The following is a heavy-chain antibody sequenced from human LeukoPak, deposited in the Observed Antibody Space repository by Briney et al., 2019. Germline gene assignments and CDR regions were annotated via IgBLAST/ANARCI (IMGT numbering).Heavy chain of an antibody. Sequence: SETLSLTCTVSGGSVSSYYWSWIRQPPGKGLEWIGYIYYSGSTNYNPSLKSRVTISVDTSKNQFSLKLSSVTAADTAVYYCARGPVGGTTYNDGDAFDIWGQGTMVTVSS. CDR1: GGSVSSYY. D-gene: IGHD1-7*01. J-gene: IGHJ3*02. CDR3: ARGPVGGTTYNDGDAFDI. V-gene: IGHV4-59*02. CDR2: IYYSGST.